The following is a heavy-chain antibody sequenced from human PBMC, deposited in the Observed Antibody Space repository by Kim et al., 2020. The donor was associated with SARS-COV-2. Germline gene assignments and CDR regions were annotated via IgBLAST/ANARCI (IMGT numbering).Heavy chain of an antibody. Sequence: SETLSLTCTVSGGSISSSSYYWGWIRQPPGKGLEWIGSIYYSGSTYYNPSLKSRVTISVDTSKNQFSLKLSSVTAADTAVYYCARHGRDGDKSRAQGGPIDYWGQGTLVPVSS. CDR1: GGSISSSSYY. J-gene: IGHJ4*02. CDR2: IYYSGST. CDR3: ARHGRDGDKSRAQGGPIDY. V-gene: IGHV4-39*01. D-gene: IGHD1-1*01.